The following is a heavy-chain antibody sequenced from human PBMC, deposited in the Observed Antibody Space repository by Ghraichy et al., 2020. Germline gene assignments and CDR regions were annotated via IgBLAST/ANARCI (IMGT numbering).Heavy chain of an antibody. J-gene: IGHJ4*02. Sequence: LSLTCATSGFSFSGHSINWVRQAPGQGLEWISYISGTGRTIHYADSVKGRFTISRDTAKNSVSLQMNSLRADDTAIYYCARHNWNDDYFDSWGRGTLVTVSS. CDR3: ARHNWNDDYFDS. CDR1: GFSFSGHS. CDR2: ISGTGRTI. V-gene: IGHV3-48*01. D-gene: IGHD1-1*01.